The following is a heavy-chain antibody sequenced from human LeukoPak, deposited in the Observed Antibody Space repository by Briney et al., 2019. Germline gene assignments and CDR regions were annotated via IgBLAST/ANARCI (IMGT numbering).Heavy chain of an antibody. V-gene: IGHV1-2*02. D-gene: IGHD3-10*01. Sequence: ASVKVSCKASGYTFTGYYMHWVRQAPGQGLEWMGWINPNSGGTNYARKFQGRVTMTRDTSISTAYMELSRLRSDDTAVYDCARDRPLLWLGENDAFDIWGQGTMVTVSS. CDR1: GYTFTGYY. CDR3: ARDRPLLWLGENDAFDI. J-gene: IGHJ3*02. CDR2: INPNSGGT.